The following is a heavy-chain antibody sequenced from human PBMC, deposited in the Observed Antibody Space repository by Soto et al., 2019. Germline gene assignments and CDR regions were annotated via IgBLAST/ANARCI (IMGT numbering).Heavy chain of an antibody. Sequence: ASVKVSCKASGGTFSSYAISWVRQAAGQGLEGMGGIIPIFGTANYAQKSQGRVTSTADKSTSTAYMELSSLRSEDTAVYYCARADCGGNGAVNWFDPWGQGTLVTVSS. J-gene: IGHJ5*02. CDR2: IIPIFGTA. CDR3: ARADCGGNGAVNWFDP. V-gene: IGHV1-69*06. D-gene: IGHD4-17*01. CDR1: GGTFSSYA.